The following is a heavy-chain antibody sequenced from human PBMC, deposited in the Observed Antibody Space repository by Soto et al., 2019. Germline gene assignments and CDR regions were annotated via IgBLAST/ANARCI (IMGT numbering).Heavy chain of an antibody. CDR2: INPSGGST. V-gene: IGHV1-46*01. Sequence: GASVKVSCKASGYTFTSYYMHWVRQAPGQGLEWMGIINPSGGSTSYAQKFQGRVTMTRDTSTSTVYMELSSLRSEDTAVYYCARTLNYYDRSGYPLLGYWGQGTLVTVSS. J-gene: IGHJ4*02. D-gene: IGHD3-22*01. CDR3: ARTLNYYDRSGYPLLGY. CDR1: GYTFTSYY.